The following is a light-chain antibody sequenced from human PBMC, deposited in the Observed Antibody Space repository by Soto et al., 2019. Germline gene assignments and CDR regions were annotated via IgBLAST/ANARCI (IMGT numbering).Light chain of an antibody. CDR1: SSDVGGYNY. CDR2: EVS. CDR3: SSYAGSNNFV. V-gene: IGLV2-8*01. Sequence: QSALTQPPSASGSPGQSVTISCTGTSSDVGGYNYVSWYQQHPGKAPKLMIYEVSKRPSGVPDRFSGSKSGNTASLTVSALQAEEEADYYCSSYAGSNNFVFGTGTKVTVL. J-gene: IGLJ1*01.